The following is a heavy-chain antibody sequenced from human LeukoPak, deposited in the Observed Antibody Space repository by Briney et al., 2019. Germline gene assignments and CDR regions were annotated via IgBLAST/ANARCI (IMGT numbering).Heavy chain of an antibody. Sequence: GGSLRLSCAASGFTFSSYGMHWVRQAPGKGLEWVAFIRYDGSNKYYADSVKGRFTISRDNSKNSLYLQINSLRAEDTAVYYCARRAGAYSHPYDYWGQGTLVTVSS. J-gene: IGHJ4*02. CDR3: ARRAGAYSHPYDY. CDR2: IRYDGSNK. D-gene: IGHD4/OR15-4a*01. V-gene: IGHV3-30*02. CDR1: GFTFSSYG.